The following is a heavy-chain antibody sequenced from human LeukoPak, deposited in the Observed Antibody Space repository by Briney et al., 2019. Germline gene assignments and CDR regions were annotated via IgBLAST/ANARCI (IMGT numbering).Heavy chain of an antibody. J-gene: IGHJ4*02. V-gene: IGHV1-69*13. D-gene: IGHD3-10*01. CDR3: AYSGGSMVRGVIDY. CDR1: GGTFSSYA. Sequence: ASVKVSCKASGGTFSSYAISWVRQAPGQGLEWMGGIIPILCTANYAQKFQGRVTITADESTSTAYMELSSLRSEDTAVYYCAYSGGSMVRGVIDYWGQGTLVTVSS. CDR2: IIPILCTA.